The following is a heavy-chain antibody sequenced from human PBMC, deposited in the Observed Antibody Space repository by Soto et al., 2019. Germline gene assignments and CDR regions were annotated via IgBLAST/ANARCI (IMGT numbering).Heavy chain of an antibody. J-gene: IGHJ6*02. CDR3: ARGRGAQGTDTVKYYGIDI. CDR2: ISSSSSYI. D-gene: IGHD5-18*01. Sequence: EVQLVESGGGLVKPGGSLRLSCAASGFTFSSYSMNWVRQAPGKGLEWVSSISSSSSYIYYSDSVKGPFTISRDNAKDSLDLPKNSLKAMNTAVHYCARGRGAQGTDTVKYYGIDIWGQGPTVTVSS. V-gene: IGHV3-21*01. CDR1: GFTFSSYS.